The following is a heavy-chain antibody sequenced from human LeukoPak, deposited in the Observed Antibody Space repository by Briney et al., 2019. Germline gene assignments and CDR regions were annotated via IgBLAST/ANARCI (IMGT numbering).Heavy chain of an antibody. CDR2: IIPIFGTA. CDR1: GGTFSSYA. Sequence: SVKVSCKASGGTFSSYAISWVRQAPGQGLEWMGGIIPIFGTANYAQKFQGRVTFTADESTSTAYMELSSLRSEDTAVYYCASSYCSSTSCYALFDYWGQGTLVTVSS. V-gene: IGHV1-69*13. D-gene: IGHD2-2*01. J-gene: IGHJ4*02. CDR3: ASSYCSSTSCYALFDY.